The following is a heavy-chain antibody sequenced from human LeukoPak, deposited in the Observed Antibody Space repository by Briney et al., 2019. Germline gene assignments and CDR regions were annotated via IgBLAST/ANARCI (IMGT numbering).Heavy chain of an antibody. Sequence: ASVKVSCKASGYTFTSYGVSWVRQAPGQGLEWMGWISAYNGNTNYAQKLQGRVTMTTDTSTSTAYMELRSLRSDDTAVYYCARDDYGVRRFDYWGQGTLVTVSS. CDR2: ISAYNGNT. D-gene: IGHD4-17*01. J-gene: IGHJ4*02. V-gene: IGHV1-18*01. CDR3: ARDDYGVRRFDY. CDR1: GYTFTSYG.